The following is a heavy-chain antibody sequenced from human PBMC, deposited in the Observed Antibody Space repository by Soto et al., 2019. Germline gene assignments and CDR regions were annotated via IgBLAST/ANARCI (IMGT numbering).Heavy chain of an antibody. CDR3: ARYRSGWYYFDY. V-gene: IGHV3-21*01. J-gene: IGHJ4*02. CDR2: ISSSSTYI. Sequence: EMQLVESGGGLVKPGGSLRLSCAVSGFTFINYDMNWVRQAPGQGLEWLSSISSSSTYIYYADSVKGRFTIARDNAKNSLFLNLNSLRAEDTAMYYCARYRSGWYYFDYWGQGTLVTVSS. CDR1: GFTFINYD. D-gene: IGHD6-19*01.